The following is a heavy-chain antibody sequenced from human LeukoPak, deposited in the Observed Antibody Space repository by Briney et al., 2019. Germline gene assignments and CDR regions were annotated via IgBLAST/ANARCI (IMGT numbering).Heavy chain of an antibody. J-gene: IGHJ5*01. CDR1: GFTFSSYA. Sequence: PGGSLRLSCAASGFTFSSYAMHWVRQAPGKGLEWVAVISYDGSNKYYADSVKGRFTISRDNSKNTLYLQMNSLRDGDTAVYYCAIVIGDYGDDSWGQGTLVTVSS. D-gene: IGHD4-17*01. CDR2: ISYDGSNK. CDR3: AIVIGDYGDDS. V-gene: IGHV3-30*04.